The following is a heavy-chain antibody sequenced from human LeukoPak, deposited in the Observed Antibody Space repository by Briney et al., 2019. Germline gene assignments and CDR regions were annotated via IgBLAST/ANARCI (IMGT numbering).Heavy chain of an antibody. CDR2: IYYSGST. CDR3: ARGGTGTTPRFDY. D-gene: IGHD1-1*01. J-gene: IGHJ4*02. CDR1: GGSISSYY. V-gene: IGHV4-59*01. Sequence: SETLSLTCTVSGGSISSYYWSWIRQPPGKGLEWIGYIYYSGSTNYNPSLKSRVTISVDTSKNQFSLKLSSVTAADTAVYYCARGGTGTTPRFDYWGQGTLVTVSS.